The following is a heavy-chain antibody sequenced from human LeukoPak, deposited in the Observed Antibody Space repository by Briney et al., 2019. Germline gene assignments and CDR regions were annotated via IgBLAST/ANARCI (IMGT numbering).Heavy chain of an antibody. Sequence: GSSVKVSCKASGGTFSSYAISWVRQAPGQGLEWMGRINPNSGGTNYAQKFQGRVTMTRDTSISTAYMELSRLRSDDTAVYYCAASGFGEPHDYWGQGTLVTVSS. CDR2: INPNSGGT. V-gene: IGHV1-2*02. D-gene: IGHD3-10*01. J-gene: IGHJ4*02. CDR1: GGTFSSYA. CDR3: AASGFGEPHDY.